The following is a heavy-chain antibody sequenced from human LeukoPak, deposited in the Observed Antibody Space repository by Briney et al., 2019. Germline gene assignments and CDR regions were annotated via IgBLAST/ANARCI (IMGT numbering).Heavy chain of an antibody. Sequence: PSETLSLTCTVSGGSISSYYWSWIRQPPGKGLEWIGYIYYSGSTNYNPSLKSRVTISVDTSKNQFSLKLRSVTAADTAVYYCARGYSYGSRRKYYFDYWGQGTLVTVSS. CDR3: ARGYSYGSRRKYYFDY. J-gene: IGHJ4*02. D-gene: IGHD5-18*01. V-gene: IGHV4-59*01. CDR1: GGSISSYY. CDR2: IYYSGST.